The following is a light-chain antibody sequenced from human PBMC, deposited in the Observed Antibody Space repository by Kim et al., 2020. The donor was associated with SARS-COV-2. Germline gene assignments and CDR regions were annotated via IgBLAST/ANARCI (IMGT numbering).Light chain of an antibody. Sequence: QSALTQSASMSGSPGQSITISCTGTSYDVGTYDLVSWYQHHPGNAPKLIIYEVTKRPSGVSNRFSGSKSGNTASLTISGLQAEDETDYYCCSYARSRGLGFGGGTQLTVL. V-gene: IGLV2-23*02. CDR2: EVT. J-gene: IGLJ2*01. CDR1: SYDVGTYDL. CDR3: CSYARSRGLG.